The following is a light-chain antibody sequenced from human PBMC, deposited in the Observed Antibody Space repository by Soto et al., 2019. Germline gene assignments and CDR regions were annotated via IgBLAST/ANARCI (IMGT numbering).Light chain of an antibody. V-gene: IGLV2-14*01. CDR2: DVS. CDR3: SSYTNKYTLV. Sequence: QSALTQPASVSGSPGQSITISCTGTSSDVGGYNYVSWYQQHPGKAPKLMIYDVSNRPSGVSNRFSGSRSGNTASLTVSGLQAEDEADYYCSSYTNKYTLVFGGGTKVT. CDR1: SSDVGGYNY. J-gene: IGLJ2*01.